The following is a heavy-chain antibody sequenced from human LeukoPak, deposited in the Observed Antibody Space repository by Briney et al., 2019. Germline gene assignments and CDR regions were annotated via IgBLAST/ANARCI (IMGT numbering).Heavy chain of an antibody. CDR1: GYTFTNYA. D-gene: IGHD4-11*01. V-gene: IGHV7-4-1*02. CDR3: ASVPPLSTVGYGMDV. Sequence: GGSVKVSCKASGYTFTNYAMNWVRQAPGQGLEWMGWINTNTGNPTYAQGFTGRFVFSLDTSVSTAYLQISSLKAEDTAVYYCASVPPLSTVGYGMDVWGQGTTVTVSS. CDR2: INTNTGNP. J-gene: IGHJ6*02.